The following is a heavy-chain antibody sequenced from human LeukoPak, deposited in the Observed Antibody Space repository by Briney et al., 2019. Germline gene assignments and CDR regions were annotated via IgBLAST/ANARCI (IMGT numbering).Heavy chain of an antibody. J-gene: IGHJ6*03. CDR3: ARVVGLTGYSSSWYSGYYYYMDV. D-gene: IGHD6-13*01. CDR2: IIPIFGTP. V-gene: IGHV1-69*06. Sequence: ASVKVSCKASGGTFSSYAISWVRQAPGQGLEWMGGIIPIFGTPNYAQKFQGRVTITADKSTSTAYMELSSLRSEDTAVYYCARVVGLTGYSSSWYSGYYYYMDVWGRGTTVTVSS. CDR1: GGTFSSYA.